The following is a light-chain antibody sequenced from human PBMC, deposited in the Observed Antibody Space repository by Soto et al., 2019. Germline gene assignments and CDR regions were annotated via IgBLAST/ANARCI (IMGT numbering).Light chain of an antibody. CDR3: QVWDSSSDHRGGV. CDR2: YDS. Sequence: SYELTQPPSVSVAPGNTARITCGGNNIGSKSVHWYQQKPGQAPGLVIYYDSDRPSGIPERFSGSNSGNTATLTISRVEAGDGGDYYCQVWDSSSDHRGGVFGGGTKLTVL. J-gene: IGLJ3*02. CDR1: NIGSKS. V-gene: IGLV3-21*04.